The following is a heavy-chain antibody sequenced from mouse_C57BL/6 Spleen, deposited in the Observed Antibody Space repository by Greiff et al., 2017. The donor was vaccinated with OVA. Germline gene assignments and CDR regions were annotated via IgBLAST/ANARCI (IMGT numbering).Heavy chain of an antibody. V-gene: IGHV1-50*01. CDR1: GYTFTSYW. Sequence: VQLQQPGAELVKPGASVKLSCKASGYTFTSYWMQWVKQRPGQGLEWIGEIDPSDSYTNYNQKFKGKATLTVDTSSSTAYMQLSSLTSEDSAVYYCARPSYSNYPFDYWGQGTTLTVSS. CDR3: ARPSYSNYPFDY. J-gene: IGHJ2*01. CDR2: IDPSDSYT. D-gene: IGHD2-5*01.